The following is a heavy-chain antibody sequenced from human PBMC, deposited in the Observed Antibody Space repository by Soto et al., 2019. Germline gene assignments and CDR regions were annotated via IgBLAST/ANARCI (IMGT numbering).Heavy chain of an antibody. CDR2: IYYSGTT. D-gene: IGHD3-10*01. CDR1: GGSISSSSYY. J-gene: IGHJ4*02. Sequence: XGTLSLTCTVSGGSISSSSYYWGWIRQPPGKGLEWIGTIYYSGTTNYNPSLKSRVTISVDTSQNQFSLKLNSLTAADTAVYYCASLLGIKFDYWGQGALVTSPQ. CDR3: ASLLGIKFDY. V-gene: IGHV4-39*01.